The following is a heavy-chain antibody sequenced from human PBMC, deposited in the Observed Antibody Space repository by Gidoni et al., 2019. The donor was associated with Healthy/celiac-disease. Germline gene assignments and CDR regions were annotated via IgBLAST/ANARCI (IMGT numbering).Heavy chain of an antibody. CDR2: IRSKAYGGTT. CDR1: GFTFGDYA. Sequence: EVQLVESGGGLVQPGRSLRLSCTASGFTFGDYAMSWVRQAPGKGLEWVGFIRSKAYGGTTEYAASVKGRFTISRDDSKSIAYLQMNSLKTEDTAVYYCTRDRGGDGYNFLDYWGQGTLVTVSS. J-gene: IGHJ4*02. CDR3: TRDRGGDGYNFLDY. D-gene: IGHD5-12*01. V-gene: IGHV3-49*04.